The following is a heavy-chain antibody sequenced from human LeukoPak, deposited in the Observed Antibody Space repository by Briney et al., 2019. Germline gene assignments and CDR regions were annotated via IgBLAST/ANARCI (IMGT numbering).Heavy chain of an antibody. CDR1: GYTFTGYY. V-gene: IGHV1-2*02. D-gene: IGHD3-10*01. CDR2: INPNSGGT. CDR3: ARLWFGELAPSRAY. J-gene: IGHJ4*02. Sequence: ASVKVSCKASGYTFTGYYMHWVRQAPGQGLEWMGWINPNSGGTNYAQKFQGRVTMTRDTSISTAYMELSRLRSDDTAVYYCARLWFGELAPSRAYWGQGTLVTVSS.